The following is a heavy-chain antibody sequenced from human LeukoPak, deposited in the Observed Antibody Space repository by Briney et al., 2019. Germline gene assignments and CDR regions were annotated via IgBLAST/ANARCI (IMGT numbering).Heavy chain of an antibody. D-gene: IGHD6-13*01. CDR2: INSDGSST. CDR3: APDLGGSAWSLDD. Sequence: PGGSLRLSCAASGFTFSSYWIHWVRQAPGKGLVWVSRINSDGSSTTYADSVKGRFTISRDNAKNTLYLQMDGLRAEDTAIYYCAPDLGGSAWSLDDWGQGTLVTVSS. V-gene: IGHV3-74*01. J-gene: IGHJ4*02. CDR1: GFTFSSYW.